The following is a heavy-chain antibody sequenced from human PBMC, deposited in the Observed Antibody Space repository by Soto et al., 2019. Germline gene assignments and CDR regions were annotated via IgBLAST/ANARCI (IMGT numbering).Heavy chain of an antibody. CDR3: ARVRIVVSAAITNYGP. CDR2: ISAQNGDT. D-gene: IGHD2-2*02. CDR1: GYTFTSYG. Sequence: ASVKVSCKASGYTFTSYGVSWMRQAPGKGLEWMGWISAQNGDTKYAQNFQGRVTMTTDTSTSTVYMELRSLRSDDTAVYYCARVRIVVSAAITNYGPWGQGTQVT. J-gene: IGHJ5*02. V-gene: IGHV1-18*04.